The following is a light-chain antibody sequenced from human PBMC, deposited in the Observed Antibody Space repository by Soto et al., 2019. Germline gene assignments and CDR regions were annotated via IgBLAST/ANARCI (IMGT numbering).Light chain of an antibody. CDR3: QKSDDSALI. CDR1: QSISTY. V-gene: IGKV1-39*01. Sequence: DIQMTQSPSSLSAFVGDRVTITCRASQSISTYLNWYQQKPGNAPRVLIYAASRLESGVPSRFSGSGSGTVFILTINHLQPEDWGTYYFQKSDDSALILGGGTKVEIK. J-gene: IGKJ4*01. CDR2: AAS.